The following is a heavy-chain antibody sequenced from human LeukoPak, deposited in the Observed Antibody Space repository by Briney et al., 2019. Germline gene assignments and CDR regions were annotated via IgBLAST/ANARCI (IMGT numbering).Heavy chain of an antibody. CDR3: ARDQAFGGSLPYYMDV. D-gene: IGHD3-16*01. V-gene: IGHV3-48*04. CDR1: GFTFSSYA. J-gene: IGHJ6*03. Sequence: GGSLRLSCRASGFTFSSYAMSWGRQAPGKGLEWVSYISSSGSTMYYTDSVKGRFTISRDNAKDSLYLQMNSLRAEDTAVYYCARDQAFGGSLPYYMDVWGKGTTVTVSS. CDR2: ISSSGSTM.